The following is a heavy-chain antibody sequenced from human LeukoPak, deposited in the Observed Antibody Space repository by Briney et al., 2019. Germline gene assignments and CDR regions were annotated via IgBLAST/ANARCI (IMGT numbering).Heavy chain of an antibody. Sequence: ASVKVSCKASGYTFTSYYMHWVRQAPGQGLEWMGIINPSGGSTSYAQKFQGRVTMTRDTSTSTVYMELSSLRSEDTAVYYCARVPTEYYDSSGYYPWYFDYWGQGTLVTASS. V-gene: IGHV1-46*01. CDR1: GYTFTSYY. D-gene: IGHD3-22*01. CDR2: INPSGGST. CDR3: ARVPTEYYDSSGYYPWYFDY. J-gene: IGHJ4*02.